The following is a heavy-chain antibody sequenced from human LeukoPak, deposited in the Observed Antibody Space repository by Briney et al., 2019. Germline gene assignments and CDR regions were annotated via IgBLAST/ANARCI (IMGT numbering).Heavy chain of an antibody. J-gene: IGHJ5*02. CDR1: GXSINNYY. CDR2: IYSSGST. V-gene: IGHV4-59*01. CDR3: ARAGIGP. D-gene: IGHD6-13*01. Sequence: PSETLSLTCTVSGXSINNYYWNWIRQPPGKGLEWIGYIYSSGSTNYSPSLKSRVTISLDTSKNQVSLKLTSVTAADTAVYYCARAGIGPWGQGTLVTVSS.